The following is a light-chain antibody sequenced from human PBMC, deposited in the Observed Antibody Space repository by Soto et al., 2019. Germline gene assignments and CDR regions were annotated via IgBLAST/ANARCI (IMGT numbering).Light chain of an antibody. Sequence: QSALTQPPSASGSPGQSVTISCTGTSNDVGGYNFVAWYQQHPGKAPKLMISEVSKRPSGVPDRFSGSKSGNTASLTVSGLQAEDEADYYCSSYAGSNIFVFGTGTKVTVL. CDR1: SNDVGGYNF. CDR3: SSYAGSNIFV. J-gene: IGLJ1*01. CDR2: EVS. V-gene: IGLV2-8*01.